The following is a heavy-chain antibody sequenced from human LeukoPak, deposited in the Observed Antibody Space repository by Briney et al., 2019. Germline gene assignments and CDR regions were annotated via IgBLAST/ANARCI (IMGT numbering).Heavy chain of an antibody. D-gene: IGHD4-17*01. CDR2: ISWNSVDI. Sequence: PGGSLRLSCAASGFIFDDYAIHWVRQAPGKGLEWVSGISWNSVDIDYEDSVKGRFTISRDNAKNSLYLQMNSLRAEDTALYYCAKSYTTTVPGGAFDIWGQGTMVTVSS. V-gene: IGHV3-9*01. J-gene: IGHJ3*02. CDR3: AKSYTTTVPGGAFDI. CDR1: GFIFDDYA.